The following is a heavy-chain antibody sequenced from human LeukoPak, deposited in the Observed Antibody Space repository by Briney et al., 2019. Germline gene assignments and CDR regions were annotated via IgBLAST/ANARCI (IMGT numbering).Heavy chain of an antibody. Sequence: SETLSLTCAVYGGSFSGYYWSWIRQPPGKGLEWIGEIKHSGSTNYNPSLKSRVTISVDTSKNQFSLKLSSVTAADTAVYYCARHPEYCSSTSCSGLDYWGQGTLVTVSS. CDR3: ARHPEYCSSTSCSGLDY. CDR2: IKHSGST. J-gene: IGHJ4*02. D-gene: IGHD2-2*01. CDR1: GGSFSGYY. V-gene: IGHV4-34*01.